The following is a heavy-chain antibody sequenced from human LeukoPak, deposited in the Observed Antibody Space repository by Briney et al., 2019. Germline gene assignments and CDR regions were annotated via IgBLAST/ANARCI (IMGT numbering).Heavy chain of an antibody. CDR2: IGTVADT. D-gene: IGHD2-21*02. Sequence: GGSLRLSCAASGFYFNDYDMHWVRQAAGKRLEWVSGIGTVADTFYPDSVKGRFTISRDNVKNSLFLQMNSLRAEDTAVYYCVRDKGMVTAMGYSYYYAMDVWGQGTTVTVSS. CDR3: VRDKGMVTAMGYSYYYAMDV. CDR1: GFYFNDYD. J-gene: IGHJ6*02. V-gene: IGHV3-13*01.